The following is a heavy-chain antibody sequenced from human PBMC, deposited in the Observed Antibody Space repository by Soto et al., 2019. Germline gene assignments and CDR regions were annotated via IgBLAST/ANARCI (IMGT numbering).Heavy chain of an antibody. V-gene: IGHV6-1*01. J-gene: IGHJ4*02. Sequence: TLSLTCDISGDSVSSNSAAWNWIRQSPSRGLEWLGRTSYRSKWYNDYAVSVKSRITIKPDTSKNQFSLQLNSVTPEYTALYYCAHGYYDILTGYPNWGQGTLVTVSS. CDR3: AHGYYDILTGYPN. CDR1: GDSVSSNSAA. CDR2: TSYRSKWYN. D-gene: IGHD3-9*01.